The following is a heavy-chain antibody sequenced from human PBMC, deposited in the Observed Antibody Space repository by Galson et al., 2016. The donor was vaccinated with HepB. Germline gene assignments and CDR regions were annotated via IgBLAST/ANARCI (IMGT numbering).Heavy chain of an antibody. V-gene: IGHV3-15*01. CDR1: GFTVTNAW. CDR3: SNHYGSGTYYEFDP. J-gene: IGHJ5*02. Sequence: SLRLSCAASGFTVTNAWMTWVRQAPGKGLEWVGRIKSRTDGGTADYAAPVKGRFIISRDDSKNTLYLQMNSLKTEDTAVHYCSNHYGSGTYYEFDPWGQGTPVTVSS. CDR2: IKSRTDGGTA. D-gene: IGHD3-10*01.